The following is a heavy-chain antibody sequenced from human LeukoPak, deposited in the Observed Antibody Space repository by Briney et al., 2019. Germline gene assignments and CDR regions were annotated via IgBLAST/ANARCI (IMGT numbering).Heavy chain of an antibody. V-gene: IGHV3-48*04. CDR1: GFTFNRDW. CDR2: ISSSSSTI. D-gene: IGHD3-10*02. CDR3: ARDFTRFGIDDAFDI. Sequence: GGSLRLSCTASGFTFNRDWTAWVRQAPGKGLEWVSYISSSSSTIYYADSVKGRFTISRDNAKNSLYLQMNSLRAEDTAVYYCARDFTRFGIDDAFDIWGQGTMVTVSS. J-gene: IGHJ3*02.